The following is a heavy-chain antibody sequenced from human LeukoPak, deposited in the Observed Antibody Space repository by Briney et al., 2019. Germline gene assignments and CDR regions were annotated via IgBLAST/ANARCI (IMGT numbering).Heavy chain of an antibody. CDR2: ISGSGSDI. V-gene: IGHV3-21*05. CDR3: ARDIGGSYSAIDY. D-gene: IGHD1-26*01. CDR1: GFSFSFYS. Sequence: GGSLRLSCAGSGFSFSFYSLNWVRQAPGRGLEWVSFISGSGSDIFYADSVKGRFTISRDNAKNSVSLQMDSLRGDDTAVYYCARDIGGSYSAIDYWGQGTLVTVSS. J-gene: IGHJ4*02.